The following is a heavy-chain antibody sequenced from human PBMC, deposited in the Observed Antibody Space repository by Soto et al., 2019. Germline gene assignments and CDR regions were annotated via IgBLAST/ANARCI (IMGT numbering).Heavy chain of an antibody. J-gene: IGHJ6*02. V-gene: IGHV3-48*03. D-gene: IGHD3-9*01. CDR2: IGSSGDTK. Sequence: GGSLRLSCVASGFTFSSYEINWVRQAPGKGLEWVSYIGSSGDTKYYADSVKGRFTISRDNARNSVYLQMNSLRAEDTAVYYCARVSILTGYGSFYYYGMDVWGQGTTVTVSS. CDR3: ARVSILTGYGSFYYYGMDV. CDR1: GFTFSSYE.